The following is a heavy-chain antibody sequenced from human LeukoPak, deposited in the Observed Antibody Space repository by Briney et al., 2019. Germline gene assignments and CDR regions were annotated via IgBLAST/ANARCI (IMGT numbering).Heavy chain of an antibody. D-gene: IGHD1-14*01. Sequence: PSETLSLTCTVSGDSVSSGSYSWSWIRQPPGKGLEWTGYIFYRGSTSYNPSLKSRLTISADSSKNQFSLRLSSVTAADTAVYYCARARNYYYYLDVWGQGTTVTVSS. J-gene: IGHJ6*02. CDR3: ARARNYYYYLDV. V-gene: IGHV4-61*01. CDR1: GDSVSSGSYS. CDR2: IFYRGST.